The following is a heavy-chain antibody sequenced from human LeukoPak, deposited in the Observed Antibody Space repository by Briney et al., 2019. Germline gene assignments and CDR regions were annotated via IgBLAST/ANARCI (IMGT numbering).Heavy chain of an antibody. CDR2: VIINFGAA. CDR3: ARVFIPRYCSTTSCYWKGWFDP. V-gene: IGHV1-69*13. CDR1: GGTLSRYA. D-gene: IGHD2-2*01. J-gene: IGHJ5*02. Sequence: ASVNVSCNTSGGTLSRYAISWMRQAHGQGLGWVGEVIINFGAANYAQKFQGRVTITANDSTSTAYMELSSLRSEDTAVYYCARVFIPRYCSTTSCYWKGWFDPWGKGTLVTVSS.